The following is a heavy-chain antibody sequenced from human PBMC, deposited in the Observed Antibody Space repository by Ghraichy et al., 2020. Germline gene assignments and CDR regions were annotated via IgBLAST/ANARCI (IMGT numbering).Heavy chain of an antibody. J-gene: IGHJ5*02. CDR2: ISWNSGSI. V-gene: IGHV3-9*01. CDR1: GFTFDDYA. D-gene: IGHD3-10*01. Sequence: GGSLRLSCAASGFTFDDYAMHWVRQAPGKGLEWVSGISWNSGSIGYADSVKGRFTISRDNAKNSLYLQMNSLRAEDTALYYCAKENGSGSYSLSRGWFDPWGQGTLVTVSS. CDR3: AKENGSGSYSLSRGWFDP.